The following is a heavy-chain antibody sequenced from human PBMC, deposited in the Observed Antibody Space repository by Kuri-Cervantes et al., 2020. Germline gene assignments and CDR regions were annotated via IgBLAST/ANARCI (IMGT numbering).Heavy chain of an antibody. CDR2: IYYSGST. CDR1: GGSVSSGSYY. D-gene: IGHD4-23*01. J-gene: IGHJ4*02. Sequence: SETLSLTCTVSGGSVSSGSYYWSWIRQSPGKGLEWIGYIYYSGSTYYNPSLKSRVTISVDTSKNQFSLKLSSVTAADTAVYYCARDRVGGNSFDYWGQGTLVTVSS. V-gene: IGHV4-31*03. CDR3: ARDRVGGNSFDY.